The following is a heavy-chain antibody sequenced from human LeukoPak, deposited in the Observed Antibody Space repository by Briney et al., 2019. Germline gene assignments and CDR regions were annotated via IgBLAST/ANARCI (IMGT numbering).Heavy chain of an antibody. Sequence: GGSLRLSCAASEFTFISYAMTWVRQAPGKGLEWVSTISGSGGVTYYADFVKGRFTIPRDNSKNTLYLQMNSLRAEDTAIYYCAEDGSSSWYKFPNFFDYWGQGTLVTVSS. D-gene: IGHD6-13*01. CDR2: ISGSGGVT. J-gene: IGHJ4*02. CDR3: AEDGSSSWYKFPNFFDY. CDR1: EFTFISYA. V-gene: IGHV3-23*01.